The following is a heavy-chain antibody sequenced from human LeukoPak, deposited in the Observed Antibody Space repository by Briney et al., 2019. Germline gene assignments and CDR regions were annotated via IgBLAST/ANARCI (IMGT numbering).Heavy chain of an antibody. CDR3: ARGRGSSWYEENY. Sequence: ASVKVSCKASGYTFTGYYMHWVRQAPGQGLEWMGWMNPNSGNTGYAQKFQGRVTMTRNTSISTAYMELSSLRSEDTAVYYCARGRGSSWYEENYWGQGTLVTVSS. CDR2: MNPNSGNT. D-gene: IGHD6-13*01. J-gene: IGHJ4*02. CDR1: GYTFTGYY. V-gene: IGHV1-8*02.